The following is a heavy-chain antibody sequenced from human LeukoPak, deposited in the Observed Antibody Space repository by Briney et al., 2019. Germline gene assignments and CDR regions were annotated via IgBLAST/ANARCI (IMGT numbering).Heavy chain of an antibody. D-gene: IGHD6-19*01. V-gene: IGHV4-39*01. J-gene: IGHJ4*02. Sequence: SETLSLTCTVSGGSISSSIYYWGWIRQPPGKGLEWIGSIYYNGDTYYNPSLKSRITISVDTSMNQFSLKLSSVTAADTAVYYCARSIVPGTRKVDYWGQGTLVTVSS. CDR2: IYYNGDT. CDR3: ARSIVPGTRKVDY. CDR1: GGSISSSIYY.